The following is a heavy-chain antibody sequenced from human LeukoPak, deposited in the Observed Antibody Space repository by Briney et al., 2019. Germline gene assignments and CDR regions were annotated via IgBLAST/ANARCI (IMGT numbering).Heavy chain of an antibody. V-gene: IGHV1-18*01. CDR1: GYTFTTYS. Sequence: GASVKVSCKASGYTFTTYSITWVRQAPGQGLEWMGWISGANGDTNYAEKFQGRITMTTDPSTSTAYMDLRSLTPDDTGLYYCARLWADTAYWGQGTLVTVSS. CDR3: ARLWADTAY. CDR2: ISGANGDT. D-gene: IGHD1-26*01. J-gene: IGHJ4*02.